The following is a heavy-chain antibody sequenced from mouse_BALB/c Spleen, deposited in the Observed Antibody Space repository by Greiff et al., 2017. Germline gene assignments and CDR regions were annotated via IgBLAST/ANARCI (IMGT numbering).Heavy chain of an antibody. D-gene: IGHD2-14*01. J-gene: IGHJ4*01. V-gene: IGHV1-31*01. CDR3: ATDYRDYAMDY. CDR2: INPYNGAT. Sequence: EVQLQQSGPELVKPGASVKISCKASGYSFTGYYMHWVKQSHVKSLEWIGRINPYNGATSYNQNFKDKASLTVDKSSSTAYMELHSLTSEDSAVYYCATDYRDYAMDYRGQGTSVTVSS. CDR1: GYSFTGYY.